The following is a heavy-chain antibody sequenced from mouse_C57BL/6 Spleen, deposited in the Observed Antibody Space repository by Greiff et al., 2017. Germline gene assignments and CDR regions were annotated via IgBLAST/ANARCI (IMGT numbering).Heavy chain of an antibody. J-gene: IGHJ3*01. CDR2: INPNNGGT. CDR1: GYTFTDYY. D-gene: IGHD2-3*01. V-gene: IGHV1-26*01. CDR3: ARERGLYDGYFAY. Sequence: VQLQQSGPELVKPGASVKISCKASGYTFTDYYMNWVKQSHGKSLEWIGDINPNNGGTSYNQKFKGKATLTVDKSSSTAYMELRSLTSEDSAVXYCARERGLYDGYFAYWGQGTLVTVSA.